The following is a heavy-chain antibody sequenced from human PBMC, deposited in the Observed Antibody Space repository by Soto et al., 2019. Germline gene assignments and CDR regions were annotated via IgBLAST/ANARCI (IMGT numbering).Heavy chain of an antibody. CDR2: LKSKSDGGTS. CDR1: GLTFSNAW. CDR3: AKVGSGWYRGWFDP. V-gene: IGHV3-15*05. Sequence: PGGSLRLSCAASGLTFSNAWMGWVRQAPGKGLEWVARLKSKSDGGTSDYAAPVKGRFTISRDNAKNSLYLQMNSLRAEDTALYYCAKVGSGWYRGWFDPWGQGTLVTVSS. J-gene: IGHJ5*02. D-gene: IGHD6-19*01.